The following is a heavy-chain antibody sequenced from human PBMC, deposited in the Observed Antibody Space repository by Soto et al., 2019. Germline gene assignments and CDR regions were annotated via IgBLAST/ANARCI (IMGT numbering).Heavy chain of an antibody. CDR2: INHSGST. J-gene: IGHJ5*02. CDR1: EGAYSGYY. Sequence: LSRTGAGWEGAYSGYYWIWFRKPPGKGLEWIGEINHSGSTNYNPSLKSRVTISVGTSKNQFSLKLSSVTAADTAVYYCARALSTTNWFDPWGQGTLVTVSS. V-gene: IGHV4-34*01. D-gene: IGHD4-17*01. CDR3: ARALSTTNWFDP.